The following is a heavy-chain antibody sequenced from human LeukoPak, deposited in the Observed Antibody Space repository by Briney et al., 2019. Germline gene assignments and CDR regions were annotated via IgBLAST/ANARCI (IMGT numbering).Heavy chain of an antibody. CDR3: AKDEKGYYHDTSGYPDAFDI. CDR1: GYDFTSYA. CDR2: INAGNGNT. J-gene: IGHJ3*02. Sequence: ASVKVSCKASGYDFTSYAMHWVRQAPGQRLEWMGWINAGNGNTKYSQKFQDRVTVTRDTSTSTAYMELSSLRSEDTAVYYCAKDEKGYYHDTSGYPDAFDIWGQGTMVAVSS. V-gene: IGHV1-3*01. D-gene: IGHD3-22*01.